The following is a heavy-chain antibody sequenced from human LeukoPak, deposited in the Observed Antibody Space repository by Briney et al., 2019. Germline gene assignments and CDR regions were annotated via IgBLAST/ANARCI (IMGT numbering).Heavy chain of an antibody. CDR2: IKKDGSHS. Sequence: GGSLRLSCAASGFTFSDNWMSWVRQAPGKGLEWVANIKKDGSHSNYVDSVKGRFTISRDNDKNPLYLQMNSLRAEDTAVYYCARDRGWNTFDFWGQGTLVTVSS. D-gene: IGHD1/OR15-1a*01. V-gene: IGHV3-7*01. J-gene: IGHJ4*02. CDR1: GFTFSDNW. CDR3: ARDRGWNTFDF.